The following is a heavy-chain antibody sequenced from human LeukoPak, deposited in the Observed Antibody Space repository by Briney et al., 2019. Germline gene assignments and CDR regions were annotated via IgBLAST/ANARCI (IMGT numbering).Heavy chain of an antibody. V-gene: IGHV4-38-2*02. J-gene: IGHJ6*03. CDR3: ARSNPSKNYYMDV. CDR1: DYSISSGFY. Sequence: LETLSLTCTVSDYSISSGFYWGWIRQPPGKGLEWIGSIYHSGSTYYNPSLKSRVTISVDTSKNQFSLKLSSVTAADTAVYYCARSNPSKNYYMDVWGKGTTVTVSS. D-gene: IGHD1-14*01. CDR2: IYHSGST.